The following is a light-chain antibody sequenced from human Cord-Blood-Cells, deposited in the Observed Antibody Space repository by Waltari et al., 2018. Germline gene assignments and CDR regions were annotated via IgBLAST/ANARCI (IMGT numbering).Light chain of an antibody. CDR2: STS. V-gene: IGLV7-43*01. J-gene: IGLJ3*02. Sequence: QTVVTQEPSLTVSPGGTVTPTCSSSTGAVLSGYYPTWFQQKPGQAPRALIYSTSNKHPWTPARFSGSLLGGKAALTLSGVQPEDEAEYYCLLYYGGAQLVFGGGTKLTVL. CDR3: LLYYGGAQLV. CDR1: TGAVLSGYY.